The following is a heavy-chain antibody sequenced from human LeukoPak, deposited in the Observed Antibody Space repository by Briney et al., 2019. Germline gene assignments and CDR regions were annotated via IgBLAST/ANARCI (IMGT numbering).Heavy chain of an antibody. D-gene: IGHD3-10*01. CDR1: GGSINSYY. Sequence: SSETLSLTCTVSGGSINSYYWSWIRQPPAKGLECIGYIHYTGSTNYNPSLKSRVTISVDTSKNQFSLKLSSVTAADTAIYYCARGGYYGAGNDFRFDPWGQGTLVTVSS. CDR2: IHYTGST. CDR3: ARGGYYGAGNDFRFDP. J-gene: IGHJ5*02. V-gene: IGHV4-59*01.